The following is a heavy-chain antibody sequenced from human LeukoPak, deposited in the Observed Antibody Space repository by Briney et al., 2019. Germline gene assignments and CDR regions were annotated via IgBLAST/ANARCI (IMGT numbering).Heavy chain of an antibody. CDR2: IYYSGST. V-gene: IGHV4-59*01. J-gene: IGHJ4*02. CDR3: ARSSVAGPGGFDY. D-gene: IGHD6-19*01. Sequence: PWETLSLTCTVSGGSISSYYWSWIRQPPGKGLEWIGYIYYSGSTNYNPSLKSRVTISVDTSKNQFSLKLSSVTAADTAVYYCARSSVAGPGGFDYWGQGTLVTVSS. CDR1: GGSISSYY.